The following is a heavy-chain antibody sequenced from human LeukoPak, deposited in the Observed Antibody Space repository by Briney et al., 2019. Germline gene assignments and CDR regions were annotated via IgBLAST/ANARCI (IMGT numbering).Heavy chain of an antibody. D-gene: IGHD5-12*01. CDR3: ARVPAYDRIYYYYYMDV. J-gene: IGHJ6*03. CDR1: GGTFSSYA. Sequence: SVKVSCKASGGTFSSYAISWVRQAPGQGLEWMGGIIPIFGTANYAQKFQGRVTITADESTSTAYMELRSLRSDDTAVYYCARVPAYDRIYYYYYMDVWGKGTTVTISS. V-gene: IGHV1-69*13. CDR2: IIPIFGTA.